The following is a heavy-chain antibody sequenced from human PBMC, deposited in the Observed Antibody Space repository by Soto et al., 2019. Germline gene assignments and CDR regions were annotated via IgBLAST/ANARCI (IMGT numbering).Heavy chain of an antibody. CDR3: ARAKKGIAAAENWFDP. J-gene: IGHJ5*02. Sequence: SETLSLTCTVSGGSISSGGYYWGWIRQHPGKGLEWIGYIYYSGSTYYNPSLKSRVTISVDTSKNQFSLKLSSVTAADTAVYYCARAKKGIAAAENWFDPWGQGTLVTVSS. CDR1: GGSISSGGYY. CDR2: IYYSGST. V-gene: IGHV4-31*03. D-gene: IGHD6-13*01.